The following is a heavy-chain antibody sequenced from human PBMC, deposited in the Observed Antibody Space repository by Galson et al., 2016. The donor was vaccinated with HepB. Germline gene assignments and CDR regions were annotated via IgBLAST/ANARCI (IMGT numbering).Heavy chain of an antibody. CDR3: AKGSYDSDGYWSPFEH. CDR2: IISSGNRI. J-gene: IGHJ4*02. Sequence: SLRLSCAASGFTFSRYVMSWVRQAPGKGLEWVSAIISSGNRIYSRDSVQGRFTISRDNSKNTLFLQMNSLRAEDTAVYYCAKGSYDSDGYWSPFEHWGQGTPVTVSS. CDR1: GFTFSRYV. D-gene: IGHD2-21*01. V-gene: IGHV3-23*01.